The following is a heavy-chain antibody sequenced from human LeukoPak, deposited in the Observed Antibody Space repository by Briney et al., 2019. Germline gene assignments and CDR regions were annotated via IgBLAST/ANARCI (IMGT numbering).Heavy chain of an antibody. CDR2: INQSGST. CDR1: GGSFSGYC. CDR3: ARGKRIADRPYFDY. V-gene: IGHV4-34*01. Sequence: SETLSLTCAVYGGSFSGYCWSWIRQPPGKGREWIGEINQSGSTNYNPSLKSRVTISVDTSKNQFSLKLSSVTAADTAVYYCARGKRIADRPYFDYWGQGTLVTVSS. J-gene: IGHJ4*02. D-gene: IGHD6-6*01.